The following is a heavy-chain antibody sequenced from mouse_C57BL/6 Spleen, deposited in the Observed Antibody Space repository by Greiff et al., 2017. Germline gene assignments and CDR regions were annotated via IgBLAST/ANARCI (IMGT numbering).Heavy chain of an antibody. CDR2: ISNGGGST. CDR1: GFTFSDYY. V-gene: IGHV5-12*01. J-gene: IGHJ4*01. Sequence: DVMLVESGGGLVQPGGSLKLSCAASGFTFSDYYMYWVRQTPEKRLEWVAYISNGGGSTYYPDTVKGRFTISRDNAKNTLYLQMSRLKSEDTAMYYCARSEYHGDYAMDYWGQGTSVTVSS. D-gene: IGHD2-10*02. CDR3: ARSEYHGDYAMDY.